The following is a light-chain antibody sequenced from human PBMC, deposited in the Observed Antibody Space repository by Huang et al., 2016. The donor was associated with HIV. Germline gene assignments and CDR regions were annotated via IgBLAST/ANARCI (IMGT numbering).Light chain of an antibody. CDR3: QQYNNWPPNT. CDR1: QSVSPN. CDR2: CAS. J-gene: IGKJ2*01. V-gene: IGKV3-15*01. Sequence: IVMTQSPATLSVSTGEVDTLSCRASQSVSPNLAWYQQKPGQAPRLLIHCASTKATGVPARFSSSGSGTEFTLSISTIQSEDFAVYYCQQYNNWPPNTFGQGTKLEI.